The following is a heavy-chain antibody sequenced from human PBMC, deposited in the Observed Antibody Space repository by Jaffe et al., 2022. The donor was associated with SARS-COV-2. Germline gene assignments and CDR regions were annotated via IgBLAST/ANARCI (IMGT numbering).Heavy chain of an antibody. CDR2: IFSNDEK. J-gene: IGHJ6*02. CDR1: GFSLTNARMS. V-gene: IGHV2-26*01. CDR3: ARINRVAVRGGMDV. D-gene: IGHD6-19*01. Sequence: QVTLKESGPVLVKPTETLTLTCTVSGFSLTNARMSVTWIRQPPGKALEWLAHIFSNDEKAYSASLKSRLTISKDTSKSQVVLTMTNVGPVDTATYYCARINRVAVRGGMDVWGQGTTVTVSS.